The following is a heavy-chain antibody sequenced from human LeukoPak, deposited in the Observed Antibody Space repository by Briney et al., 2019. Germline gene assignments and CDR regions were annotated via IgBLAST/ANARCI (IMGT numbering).Heavy chain of an antibody. CDR1: GFRFSNYG. CDR2: ISGSGART. V-gene: IGHV3-23*01. D-gene: IGHD1-26*01. J-gene: IGHJ3*02. CDR3: AKGSREWELLDAFDI. Sequence: PGGSLRLSCAASGFRFSNYGMTWVRQAPGKGLEWVSGISGSGARTDYAGSVKGRFTMSRDNAKNTLYLELSSLRVEDTAIYYCAKGSREWELLDAFDIWGQGTMVTVSS.